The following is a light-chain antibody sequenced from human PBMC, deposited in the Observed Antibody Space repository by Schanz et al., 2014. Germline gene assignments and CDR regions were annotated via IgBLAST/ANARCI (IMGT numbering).Light chain of an antibody. V-gene: IGLV1-44*01. J-gene: IGLJ2*01. CDR2: NDN. CDR1: SSNIGSNT. Sequence: QSVLTQPPSASGTPGQRVTISCSGSSSNIGSNTVDWYQQRPGTAPKLLIYNDNQRPSGVPDRFSGSKSGTSASLAISGLQAEDEADYYCQSYDSSLSGSVFGGGTKLTVL. CDR3: QSYDSSLSGSV.